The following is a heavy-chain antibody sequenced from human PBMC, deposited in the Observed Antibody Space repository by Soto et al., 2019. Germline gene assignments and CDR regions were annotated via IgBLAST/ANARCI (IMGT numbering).Heavy chain of an antibody. J-gene: IGHJ4*02. V-gene: IGHV3-7*01. CDR1: GFTFSSYW. D-gene: IGHD6-13*01. CDR3: ATVDEYSSSWPAFDY. CDR2: IKQDGSEK. Sequence: GGSLRLSCAASGFTFSSYWMSWVRQAPGKGLEWVANIKQDGSEKYYVDSVKGRFTISRDNAKNSLYLQMNSLRAEDTAVYYCATVDEYSSSWPAFDYWGQGTLVTVSS.